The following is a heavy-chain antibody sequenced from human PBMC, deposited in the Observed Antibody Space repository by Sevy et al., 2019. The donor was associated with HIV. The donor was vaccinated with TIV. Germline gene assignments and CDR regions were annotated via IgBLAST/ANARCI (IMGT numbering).Heavy chain of an antibody. CDR3: ARDLIRTLWYFDL. D-gene: IGHD3-22*01. J-gene: IGHJ2*01. CDR1: GFTFSSYE. V-gene: IGHV3-48*03. CDR2: ITSSAANK. Sequence: GGSLRLSCAASGFTFSSYEMNWVRQAPGEGPEWVSSITSSAANKYYSDSVKGRFTISRDNAKNSLFLQMNSLRAEDTAVYYCARDLIRTLWYFDLWGRGTLVTVSS.